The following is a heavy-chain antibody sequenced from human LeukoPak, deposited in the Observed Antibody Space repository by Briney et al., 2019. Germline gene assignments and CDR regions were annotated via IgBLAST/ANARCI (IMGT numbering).Heavy chain of an antibody. Sequence: ASVKVSCKASGYSFTGYYIHWVRQAPGQGLEWMGWINPHSGDTSYAQKFQGRVSMTRDTSISTAYMELSRLKSDDTAMYSCAREKVVTSTYNWLDPWGQGTLVTSPQ. D-gene: IGHD2-21*02. J-gene: IGHJ5*02. CDR1: GYSFTGYY. CDR3: AREKVVTSTYNWLDP. V-gene: IGHV1-2*02. CDR2: INPHSGDT.